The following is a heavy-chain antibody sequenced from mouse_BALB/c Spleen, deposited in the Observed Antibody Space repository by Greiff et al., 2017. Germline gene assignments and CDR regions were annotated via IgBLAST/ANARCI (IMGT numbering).Heavy chain of an antibody. CDR3: ARYGNYVSYAMDY. Sequence: DVKLVESGGGLVQPGGSRKLSCAASGFTFSSFGMHWVRQAPEKGLEWVAYISSGSSTIYYADTVKGRFTISRDNPKNTLFLQMTSLRSEDTAMYYCARYGNYVSYAMDYWGQGTSVTVSS. V-gene: IGHV5-17*02. D-gene: IGHD2-1*01. CDR1: GFTFSSFG. J-gene: IGHJ4*01. CDR2: ISSGSSTI.